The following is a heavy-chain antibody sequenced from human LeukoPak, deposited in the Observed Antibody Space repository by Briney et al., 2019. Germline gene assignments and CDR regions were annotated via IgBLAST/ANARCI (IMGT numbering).Heavy chain of an antibody. D-gene: IGHD3-16*01. CDR3: ARDPRGDFVWGHRFDY. V-gene: IGHV3-11*01. CDR2: ISTSGGST. Sequence: GGSLRLSCGASGFIFNQYCMGWVRQAPGMGPGWVSYISTSGGSTYYSASAKGRFTISRDNARNSLFLQLRRLTAEDTAVYYCARDPRGDFVWGHRFDYWGQGVLSPSPQ. J-gene: IGHJ4*02. CDR1: GFIFNQYC.